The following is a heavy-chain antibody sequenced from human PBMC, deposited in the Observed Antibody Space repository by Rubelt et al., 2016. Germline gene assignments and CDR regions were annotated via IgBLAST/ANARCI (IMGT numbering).Heavy chain of an antibody. CDR3: AKGISSSWYYFDY. CDR2: SSGSSGNT. V-gene: IGHV3-23*01. Sequence: EVQLLESGGGLVQPGGSLRLSCAASGFPFNYYSMNWVRQAPGKGLEWVSTSSGSSGNTYYADSVKGRFTISRDNSKNTLYLQMNSLRAEDTAVYYCAKGISSSWYYFDYWGQGTLVTVSS. J-gene: IGHJ4*02. CDR1: GFPFNYYS. D-gene: IGHD6-13*01.